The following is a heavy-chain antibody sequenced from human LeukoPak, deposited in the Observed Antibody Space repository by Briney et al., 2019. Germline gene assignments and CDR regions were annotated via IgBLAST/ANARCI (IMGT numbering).Heavy chain of an antibody. V-gene: IGHV3-9*01. CDR3: ARARGETTSYYFYLDV. J-gene: IGHJ6*03. CDR1: GFTFDDYG. Sequence: GGSLRLSCAASGFTFDDYGMHWVRQLPGKGLGWVSGINWKSDSIAYAVSVRGRFTITRDNAKNALYLQMNNLRADDTALYYCARARGETTSYYFYLDVWGRGTTVTVSS. D-gene: IGHD3-10*01. CDR2: INWKSDSI.